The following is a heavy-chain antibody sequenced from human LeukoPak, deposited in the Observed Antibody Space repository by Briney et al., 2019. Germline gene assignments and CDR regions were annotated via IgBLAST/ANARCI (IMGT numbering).Heavy chain of an antibody. CDR3: ARVERITRGTLYSSSWYRGAFDI. V-gene: IGHV4-34*01. D-gene: IGHD6-13*01. Sequence: SETLSLTCAVYGGSFSGYYWSWIRQPPGKGLEWIGEINHSGSTNYNPSLKSRVTISVDTSKNQFSLKLSSVTAADTAVYYCARVERITRGTLYSSSWYRGAFDIWGQGTMVTVSS. J-gene: IGHJ3*02. CDR1: GGSFSGYY. CDR2: INHSGST.